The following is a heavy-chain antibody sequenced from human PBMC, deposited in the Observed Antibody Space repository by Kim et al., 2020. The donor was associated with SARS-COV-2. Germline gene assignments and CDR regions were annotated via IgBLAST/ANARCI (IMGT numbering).Heavy chain of an antibody. V-gene: IGHV3-30-3*01. CDR1: GFTFSSYA. Sequence: GGSLRLSCAASGFTFSSYAMHWVRQAPGKGLEWVAVISYDGSNKYYADSVKGRFTISRDNSKNTLYLQMNSLRAEDTAVYYCARDITGFYYYYGMDVWGQGTTVTVSS. CDR3: ARDITGFYYYYGMDV. CDR2: ISYDGSNK. D-gene: IGHD3-10*01. J-gene: IGHJ6*02.